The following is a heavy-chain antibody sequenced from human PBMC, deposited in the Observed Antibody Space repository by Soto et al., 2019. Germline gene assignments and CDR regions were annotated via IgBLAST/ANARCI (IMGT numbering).Heavy chain of an antibody. J-gene: IGHJ5*02. CDR1: GFSIKTGGVG. D-gene: IGHD4-17*01. CDR3: AHRGYGDYPRDNWFDP. Sequence: QITLKESGPTLVKPTQTLTLTCTFSGFSIKTGGVGVGWISQPPGKALEWLALIYWNDDKRYNPSLKNRLTITKDTSKNQVVLIMTNMFPVDTATYYCAHRGYGDYPRDNWFDPWGQGTLVTVSS. CDR2: IYWNDDK. V-gene: IGHV2-5*01.